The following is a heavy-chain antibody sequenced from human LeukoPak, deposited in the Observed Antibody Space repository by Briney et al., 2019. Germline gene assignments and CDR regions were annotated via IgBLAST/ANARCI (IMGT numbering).Heavy chain of an antibody. Sequence: GGSLRLSCTASELTLSDHFVDWVRQAPGMGLEWVGRSRTKARSYTTEYAASVRGRFTISRDESKNSLYLQMNSLTTEDTAVYYCTRDGGKDGNTAFDMWGQGTMVTVSS. CDR3: TRDGGKDGNTAFDM. D-gene: IGHD3-16*01. CDR1: ELTLSDHF. CDR2: SRTKARSYTT. J-gene: IGHJ3*02. V-gene: IGHV3-72*01.